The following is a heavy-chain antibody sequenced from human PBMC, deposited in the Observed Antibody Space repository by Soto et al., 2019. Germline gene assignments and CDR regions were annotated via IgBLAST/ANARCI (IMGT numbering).Heavy chain of an antibody. V-gene: IGHV1-8*02. CDR1: GYTFTTYD. J-gene: IGHJ4*02. Sequence: APVKVSCKASGYTFTTYDINWVRQSPGQGLEWMGWMSPHSGNTGYAQEFQGRVTMTRDTFISTPFVELSSLRSEDTAVYDCARSPPEHYFEYWGQGALVTVSS. CDR3: ARSPPEHYFEY. CDR2: MSPHSGNT.